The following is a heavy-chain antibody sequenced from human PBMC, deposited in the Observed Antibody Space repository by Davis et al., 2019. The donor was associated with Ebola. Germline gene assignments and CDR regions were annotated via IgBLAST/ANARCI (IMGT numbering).Heavy chain of an antibody. J-gene: IGHJ4*02. CDR3: ARTFQWLDYFDY. D-gene: IGHD6-19*01. Sequence: PGGSLRLSCAASGFTFDDYAMHWVRQAPGKGLEWVSGISWNSGSIGYADSVKGRFTISRDNAKNSLYLQMNSLRAEDTALYYCARTFQWLDYFDYWGQGTLVIVSS. CDR1: GFTFDDYA. CDR2: ISWNSGSI. V-gene: IGHV3-9*01.